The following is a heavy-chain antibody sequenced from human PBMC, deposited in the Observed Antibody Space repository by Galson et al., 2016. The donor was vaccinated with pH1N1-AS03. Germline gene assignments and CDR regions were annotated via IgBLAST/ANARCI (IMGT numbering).Heavy chain of an antibody. CDR2: IIAIFGTT. CDR1: GGIFRNFA. J-gene: IGHJ5*02. D-gene: IGHD3-9*01. CDR3: AKDRADTFEGRFDP. Sequence: SVKVSCKASGGIFRNFAISWVRQAPGQGLEWMGGIIAIFGTTNYAQRFQGGVTITADESTTTAYMELSSLRSDDTAVYYCAKDRADTFEGRFDPWGQGTVVTVSS. V-gene: IGHV1-69*13.